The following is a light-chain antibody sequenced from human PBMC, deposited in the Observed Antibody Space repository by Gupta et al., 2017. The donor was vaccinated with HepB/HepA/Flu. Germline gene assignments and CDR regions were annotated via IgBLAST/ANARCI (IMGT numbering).Light chain of an antibody. Sequence: SYVLTQPPSVSVAPGKTARITCGGNNIGSKSVHWYQQKPGQAPVLVIYYDSDRPSGIPERFSGSNSGNTATLTISRVEAGDEADYYCQVWDSSSDPPVFGGGTKLTVL. CDR3: QVWDSSSDPPV. CDR1: NIGSKS. J-gene: IGLJ3*02. V-gene: IGLV3-21*04. CDR2: YDS.